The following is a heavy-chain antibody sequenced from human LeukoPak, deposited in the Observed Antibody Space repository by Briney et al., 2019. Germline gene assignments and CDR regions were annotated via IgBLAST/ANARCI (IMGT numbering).Heavy chain of an antibody. J-gene: IGHJ4*02. D-gene: IGHD3-22*01. V-gene: IGHV4-34*10. CDR3: ARCSPGDSSNFYAVLQY. CDR2: IKHDGST. Sequence: SETLSLTCAVYGGSFSGDFWSWLRQSPGKGLEWIGEIKHDGSTTYNPSLESRVTMSLDTSTNQISLEMTSVTAADTAVYYCARCSPGDSSNFYAVLQYWGQGTQVTVST. CDR1: GGSFSGDF.